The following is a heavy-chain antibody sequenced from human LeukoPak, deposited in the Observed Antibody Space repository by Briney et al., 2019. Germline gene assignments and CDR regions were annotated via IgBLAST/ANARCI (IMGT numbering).Heavy chain of an antibody. CDR2: INHSGST. D-gene: IGHD4-17*01. V-gene: IGHV4-34*01. J-gene: IGHJ1*01. Sequence: SETLSLTCAVYSGSFSGYYWSWIRQPPGKGLEWIGEINHSGSTNYNPSLKSRVTISVDTSKNQFSLKLSSVTAADTAVYYCARGRGDYKYFQHWGQGTLVTVSS. CDR1: SGSFSGYY. CDR3: ARGRGDYKYFQH.